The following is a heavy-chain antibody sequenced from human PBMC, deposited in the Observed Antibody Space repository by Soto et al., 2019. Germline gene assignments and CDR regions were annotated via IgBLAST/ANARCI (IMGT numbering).Heavy chain of an antibody. CDR2: IKQDGSEK. D-gene: IGHD3-22*01. Sequence: SLRLSCAASGFTFSSHWMSWVRQAPGKGLEWVANIKQDGSEKYYVDSVKGRFTISRDNAKNSLYLQMNSLRAEDTAVYYCARVTYYYDSSGYLPPYYFDYWGRGTLVTVSS. CDR3: ARVTYYYDSSGYLPPYYFDY. J-gene: IGHJ4*02. CDR1: GFTFSSHW. V-gene: IGHV3-7*01.